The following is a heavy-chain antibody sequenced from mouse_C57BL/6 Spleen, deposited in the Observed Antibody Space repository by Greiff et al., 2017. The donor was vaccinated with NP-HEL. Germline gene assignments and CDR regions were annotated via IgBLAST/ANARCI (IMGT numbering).Heavy chain of an antibody. CDR1: GYTFTSYW. CDR2: IDPSDSYT. V-gene: IGHV1-69*01. CDR3: AITAQGDAY. D-gene: IGHD3-2*02. Sequence: QVQLQQPGAELVMPGASVKLSCKASGYTFTSYWMHWVKQRPGQGLEWIGEIDPSDSYTNYNQKFKGKSTLTVDKSSSTAYMQLSSLTSEDSAVYYCAITAQGDAYWGQGTLVTVSA. J-gene: IGHJ3*01.